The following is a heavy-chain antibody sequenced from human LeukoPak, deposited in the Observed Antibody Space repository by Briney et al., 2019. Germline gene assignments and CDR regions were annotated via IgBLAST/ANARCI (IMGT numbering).Heavy chain of an antibody. J-gene: IGHJ4*02. V-gene: IGHV1-2*02. CDR3: ARPRGYSGYEALDY. D-gene: IGHD5-12*01. Sequence: ASVKVSCKASGYTFTGYYMHWVRQAPGQGLEWMGWISPNSGGTNYAQKLQGRVTMTRDTSTSTAYMELSRLRSDDTAGYYCARPRGYSGYEALDYWGQGTLVTVSS. CDR1: GYTFTGYY. CDR2: ISPNSGGT.